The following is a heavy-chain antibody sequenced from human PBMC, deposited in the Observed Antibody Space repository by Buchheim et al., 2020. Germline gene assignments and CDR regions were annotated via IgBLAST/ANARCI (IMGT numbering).Heavy chain of an antibody. D-gene: IGHD2-2*01. Sequence: EVQLVESGGGLVQPGGSLRLSCAASGFTFSSYEMNWVRQAPGKGLEWVSYIRSSGSTTYSADSVKGRFTISRDNAKNSLYLQMNSLRAEDTAFYYCAREYCSSTSCSYFDYWGQGTL. V-gene: IGHV3-48*03. CDR2: IRSSGSTT. CDR1: GFTFSSYE. J-gene: IGHJ4*02. CDR3: AREYCSSTSCSYFDY.